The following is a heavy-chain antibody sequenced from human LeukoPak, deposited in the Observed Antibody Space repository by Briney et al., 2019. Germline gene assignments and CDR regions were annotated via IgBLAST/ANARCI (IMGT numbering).Heavy chain of an antibody. Sequence: SETLSLTCTVPDGSISSYYWSWIRQPPGKGLEWIGYIYYSGSTNYNPSLKSRVTISVDTSKNQFSLKLSSVTAADTAVYYCARKGWELMFDYWGQGTLVTVSS. J-gene: IGHJ4*02. D-gene: IGHD1-26*01. CDR2: IYYSGST. CDR3: ARKGWELMFDY. V-gene: IGHV4-59*01. CDR1: DGSISSYY.